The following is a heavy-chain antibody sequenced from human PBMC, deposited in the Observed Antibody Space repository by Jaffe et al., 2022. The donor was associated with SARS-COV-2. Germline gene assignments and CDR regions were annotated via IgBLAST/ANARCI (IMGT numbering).Heavy chain of an antibody. V-gene: IGHV1-3*01. D-gene: IGHD3-16*02. CDR1: GYTFTSYA. CDR3: ARGLMITFGGVIVIRGPGDPFDY. Sequence: QVQLVQSGAEVKKPGASVKVSCKASGYTFTSYAMHWVRQAPGQRLEWMGWINAGNGNTKYSQKFQGRVTITRDTSASTAYMELSSLRSEDTAVYYCARGLMITFGGVIVIRGPGDPFDYWGQGTLVTVSS. J-gene: IGHJ4*02. CDR2: INAGNGNT.